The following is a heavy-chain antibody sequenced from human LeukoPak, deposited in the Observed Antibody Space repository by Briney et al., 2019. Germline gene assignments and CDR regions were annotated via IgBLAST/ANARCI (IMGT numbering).Heavy chain of an antibody. CDR3: ARGGFGEWNY. CDR1: GLTFSNSV. V-gene: IGHV3-23*01. Sequence: GGTLRLSCAASGLTFSNSVMTWVRQAPGKGLEWVSTITVSGGSTYYTDSVKGRFTISRDNAKNSLYLQMNSLRAEDTAVYYCARGGFGEWNYWGQGTLVTVSS. D-gene: IGHD3-10*01. J-gene: IGHJ4*02. CDR2: ITVSGGST.